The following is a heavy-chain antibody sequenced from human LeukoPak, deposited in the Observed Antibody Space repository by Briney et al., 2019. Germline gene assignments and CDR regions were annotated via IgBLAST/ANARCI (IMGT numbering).Heavy chain of an antibody. CDR1: GGSISSYY. CDR3: ARGVGYDYVWGSYRDVSRYYFDY. D-gene: IGHD3-16*02. J-gene: IGHJ4*02. CDR2: IYYSGST. V-gene: IGHV4-59*01. Sequence: SETLSLTCTVSGGSISSYYWSWIRQPPGKGLEWIGYIYYSGSTNYNPSLKSRVTISVDTSKNQFSLKLSSVTAADTAAYYCARGVGYDYVWGSYRDVSRYYFDYWGQGTLVTVSS.